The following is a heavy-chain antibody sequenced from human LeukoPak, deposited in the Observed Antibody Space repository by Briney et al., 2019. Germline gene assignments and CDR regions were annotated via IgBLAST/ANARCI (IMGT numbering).Heavy chain of an antibody. CDR1: GFTFSSYA. Sequence: GGSLRLSCAASGFTFSSYAMSWVRQAPGKGLEWVSAISGSGGSTYYADSVKGRFTISRDNSKNTLHLQMNSLRDEDTAVYYCAGGLLGCRRGSCYPTDYWGQGTLVTVSS. V-gene: IGHV3-23*01. D-gene: IGHD2-15*01. J-gene: IGHJ4*02. CDR3: AGGLLGCRRGSCYPTDY. CDR2: ISGSGGST.